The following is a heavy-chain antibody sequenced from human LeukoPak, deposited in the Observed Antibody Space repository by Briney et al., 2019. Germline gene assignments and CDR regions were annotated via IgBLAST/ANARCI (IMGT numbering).Heavy chain of an antibody. J-gene: IGHJ4*02. D-gene: IGHD6-13*01. CDR1: GFTFDDYA. V-gene: IGHV3-9*01. Sequence: QPGRSLRLSCAASGFTFDDYAMHWVRQAPGKGLEWVSGISWNSGSIGYADSVKGRFTISRDNAKNSLYLQMNSLRAEDTALYYCAKIAAAGYFDYWGQRTLVTVSS. CDR3: AKIAAAGYFDY. CDR2: ISWNSGSI.